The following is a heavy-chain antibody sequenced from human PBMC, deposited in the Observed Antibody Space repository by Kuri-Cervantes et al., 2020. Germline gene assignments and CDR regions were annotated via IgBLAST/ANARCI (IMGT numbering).Heavy chain of an antibody. CDR1: GFTFSSYA. D-gene: IGHD3-22*01. CDR3: ARANDYDSSGYYYVEEYYYYGMDV. V-gene: IGHV3-30-3*01. J-gene: IGHJ6*02. CDR2: ISYDGSNK. Sequence: GESLKISCAASGFTFSSYAMHWVRQAPGKGLEWVAVISYDGSNKYYADSVKGRFTISRDNSKNTLYLQMNSLRAEDTAVYYCARANDYDSSGYYYVEEYYYYGMDVWGQGTTVTVSS.